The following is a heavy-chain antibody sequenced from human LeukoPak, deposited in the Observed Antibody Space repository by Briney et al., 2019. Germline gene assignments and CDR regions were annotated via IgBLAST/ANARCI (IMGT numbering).Heavy chain of an antibody. CDR1: GFTLSGYA. J-gene: IGHJ4*02. Sequence: GGSLRLSCAASGFTLSGYAMSWVRQAPGKRLDRVSGISASGGSTYYADSVNGHFTISRDNSKKRLFLQMNSLRAEDTAMYYCAIGPRQKRGLSTYWGQGTLVTVSS. V-gene: IGHV3-23*01. CDR2: ISASGGST. CDR3: AIGPRQKRGLSTY. D-gene: IGHD3/OR15-3a*01.